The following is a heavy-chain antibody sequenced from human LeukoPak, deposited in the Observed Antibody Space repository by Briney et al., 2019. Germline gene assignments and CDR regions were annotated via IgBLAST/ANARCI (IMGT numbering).Heavy chain of an antibody. D-gene: IGHD5-18*01. J-gene: IGHJ3*02. Sequence: GGSLRLSCAASGLTFSSYGMHWVRQAPGKGLEWVAVISYDGRSKYYADSVKGRFTISRDNSKNTLYLKMNSLRAEDTAVYYCARARRSYGYGDAFDIWGQGTRVTVSS. CDR3: ARARRSYGYGDAFDI. V-gene: IGHV3-30*03. CDR2: ISYDGRSK. CDR1: GLTFSSYG.